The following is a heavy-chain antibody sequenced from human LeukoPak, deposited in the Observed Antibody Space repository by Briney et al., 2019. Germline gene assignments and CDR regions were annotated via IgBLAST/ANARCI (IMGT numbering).Heavy chain of an antibody. CDR1: GGSFSGYY. CDR2: INHSGST. Sequence: PSETLSLTCAVYGGSFSGYYWSWIRQPPGKGLEWIGEINHSGSTNYNPSLKSRVTISVDTSKNQFSLKLSSVTAADTAVYYCALGAPGSSSYYYYYGMDVWGQGTTVTVSS. D-gene: IGHD6-6*01. J-gene: IGHJ6*02. V-gene: IGHV4-34*01. CDR3: ALGAPGSSSYYYYYGMDV.